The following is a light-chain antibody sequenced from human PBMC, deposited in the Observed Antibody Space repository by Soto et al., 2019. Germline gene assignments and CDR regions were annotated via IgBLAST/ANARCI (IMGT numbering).Light chain of an antibody. Sequence: DIQMTQSPMSLSASVGDRVTITCRASQDIRNFVAWYQQKPGQAPKLLIYAASTLQSGVPSRFSGSRSGTDVSLTINSLQSEDVAAYSCQKYSSVRNFGPGTQVDIK. CDR3: QKYSSVRN. CDR1: QDIRNF. CDR2: AAS. J-gene: IGKJ3*01. V-gene: IGKV1-27*01.